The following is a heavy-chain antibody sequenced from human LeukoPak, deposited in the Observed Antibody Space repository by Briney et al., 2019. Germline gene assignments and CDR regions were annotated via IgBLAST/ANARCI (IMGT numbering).Heavy chain of an antibody. J-gene: IGHJ4*02. CDR1: GFTFSRYN. V-gene: IGHV3-21*01. CDR3: AREFNTVGNFDY. Sequence: GGSLCLSCVTSGFTFSRYNMRWVRQAPGKGLEWVSSINFTGNYISYADSVKGRFTISRDNAKNSLYLQMNSLRAEDTAVYYCAREFNTVGNFDYWGQGTLVTVSS. CDR2: INFTGNYI. D-gene: IGHD3-10*01.